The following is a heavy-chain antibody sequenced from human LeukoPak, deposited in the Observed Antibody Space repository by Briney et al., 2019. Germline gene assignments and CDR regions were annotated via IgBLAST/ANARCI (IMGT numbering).Heavy chain of an antibody. J-gene: IGHJ6*02. CDR3: ARVNIVVVPAAHSGGMDV. CDR2: INDRGSN. D-gene: IGHD2-2*01. CDR1: GGSFSGCF. Sequence: SETLSLTCAVYGGSFSGCFWSWIRQPPGKGLEWIGEINDRGSNNYNPALNSRVTISVDTSKNQVSLRLSSVTAADTALYYCARVNIVVVPAAHSGGMDVWGRGTTVTVSS. V-gene: IGHV4-34*01.